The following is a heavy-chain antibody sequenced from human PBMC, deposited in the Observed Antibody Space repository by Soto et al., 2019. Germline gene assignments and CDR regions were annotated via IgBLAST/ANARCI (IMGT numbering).Heavy chain of an antibody. CDR2: ISGSGGST. CDR3: AKIVLMVYAIYAPSVDY. CDR1: GFTFSSYA. D-gene: IGHD2-8*01. V-gene: IGHV3-23*01. J-gene: IGHJ4*02. Sequence: GGSLRLSCAASGFTFSSYAMSWVRQAPGKGLEWVSAISGSGGSTYYADSVKGRFTISRDNSKNTLYLQMNSLRAEDTAVYYCAKIVLMVYAIYAPSVDYWGQGTLVTVSS.